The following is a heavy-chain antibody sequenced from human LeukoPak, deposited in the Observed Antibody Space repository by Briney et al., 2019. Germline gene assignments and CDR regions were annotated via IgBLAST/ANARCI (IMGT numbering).Heavy chain of an antibody. CDR2: IWYDGSNK. Sequence: GGSLRLSCAASGFTFSSYGMHWVRQAPGKGLEWVADIWYDGSNKYYADSVKGRSTISRDNSKNTLYLQMNSLRPEDTAVYYCARDLSGTYMVDYWGQGTLVTVSS. CDR3: ARDLSGTYMVDY. CDR1: GFTFSSYG. D-gene: IGHD1-26*01. J-gene: IGHJ4*02. V-gene: IGHV3-33*01.